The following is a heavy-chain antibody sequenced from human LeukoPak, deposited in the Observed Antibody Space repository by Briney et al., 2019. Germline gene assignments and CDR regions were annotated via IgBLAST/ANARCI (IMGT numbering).Heavy chain of an antibody. J-gene: IGHJ3*02. D-gene: IGHD3-16*01. CDR2: ISYDGSNK. CDR1: GFTFSSYG. CDR3: ARVGPWDAFDI. Sequence: GGSLRLSCAASGFTFSSYGMHWVRQAPGKGLEWVAVISYDGSNKYYADSVKGRFTISRDNSKNTLYLQMNSLRAEDTAVYYCARVGPWDAFDIWGQGTMVTVSS. V-gene: IGHV3-30*03.